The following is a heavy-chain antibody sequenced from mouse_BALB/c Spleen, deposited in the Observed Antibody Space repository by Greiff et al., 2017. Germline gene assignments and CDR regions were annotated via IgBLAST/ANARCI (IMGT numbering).Heavy chain of an antibody. J-gene: IGHJ3*01. CDR2: IHPGSGGT. CDR1: GYTFTDYE. V-gene: IGHV1-15*01. Sequence: QVQLKESGAELVRPGASVKLSCKALGYTFTDYEMHWVKQTPVHGLEWIGAIHPGSGGTAYNQKFKGKATLTADKSSSTAYMELSSLTSEDSAFYYLTRGGLRDGAWFAYWGQGTLVTVSA. CDR3: TRGGLRDGAWFAY. D-gene: IGHD1-1*01.